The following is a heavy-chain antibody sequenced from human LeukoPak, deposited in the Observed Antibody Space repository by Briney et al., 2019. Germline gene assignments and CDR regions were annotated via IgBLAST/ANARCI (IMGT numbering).Heavy chain of an antibody. CDR3: AKGGGSSWYEGAFDI. V-gene: IGHV3-21*01. J-gene: IGHJ3*02. Sequence: PGGSLRLSCAASRFTFSSYSMSWVRQAPGKGLQWVSSITSSSSHIYYADPVKGRFTISRDNSKNTLYLQMNSLRADDTAVYYCAKGGGSSWYEGAFDIWGQGTMVTVSS. CDR2: ITSSSSHI. D-gene: IGHD6-13*01. CDR1: RFTFSSYS.